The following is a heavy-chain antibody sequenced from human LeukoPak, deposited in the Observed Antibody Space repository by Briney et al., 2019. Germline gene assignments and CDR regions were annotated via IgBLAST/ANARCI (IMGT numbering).Heavy chain of an antibody. CDR1: GGSISGGSYY. Sequence: PSETLPLTCTVSGGSISGGSYYWSWIRQPAGKGLEWIGRIYTSGSTNYNPSLKSRVTISVDTSKNQFSLKLSSVTAADTAVYYCARALVRSSSYYYYYYMDVWGKGTTVTVSS. V-gene: IGHV4-61*02. CDR3: ARALVRSSSYYYYYYMDV. J-gene: IGHJ6*03. D-gene: IGHD6-13*01. CDR2: IYTSGST.